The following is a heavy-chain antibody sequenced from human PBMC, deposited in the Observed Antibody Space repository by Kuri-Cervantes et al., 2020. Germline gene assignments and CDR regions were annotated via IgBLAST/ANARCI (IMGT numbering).Heavy chain of an antibody. Sequence: GGSLRLSCAASGFTFSSYGMHWVRQAPGKGLEWVAVIWYDGSNKYCADSVKGRFTISRDNSKNTLYLQMNSLRAEDTAVYYCAKVQRDGYNWGGNFYYYYGMDVWGQGTTVTVSS. CDR1: GFTFSSYG. D-gene: IGHD5-24*01. J-gene: IGHJ6*02. V-gene: IGHV3-30*02. CDR3: AKVQRDGYNWGGNFYYYYGMDV. CDR2: IWYDGSNK.